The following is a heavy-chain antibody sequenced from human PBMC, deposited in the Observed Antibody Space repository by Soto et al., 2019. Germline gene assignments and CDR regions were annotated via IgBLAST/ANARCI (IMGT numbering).Heavy chain of an antibody. CDR1: GYTFTGYY. Sequence: ASVKVSCKASGYTFTGYYMHWVRQAPGQGLEWMGWINPNSGGTNYAQKFQGRVTMTRDTSISTAYMELSRLRSDDTAVYYCAREGVRYCSSTSCWFDPWGQETLVTVSS. D-gene: IGHD2-2*01. CDR2: INPNSGGT. V-gene: IGHV1-2*02. CDR3: AREGVRYCSSTSCWFDP. J-gene: IGHJ5*02.